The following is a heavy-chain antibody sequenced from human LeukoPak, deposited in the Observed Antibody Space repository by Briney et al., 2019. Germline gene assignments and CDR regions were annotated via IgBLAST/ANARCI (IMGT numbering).Heavy chain of an antibody. Sequence: SETLSLTCTVSGGSISSSYWSWIRQPAGKGLEWIGRIYTSGSTNYNPSLKSRVTMSVDTSENQFSLKVSSVTAADTAVYYCAKTPWGDYPVSAEYFQHWGQGTLVTVSS. CDR3: AKTPWGDYPVSAEYFQH. CDR1: GGSISSSY. V-gene: IGHV4-4*07. D-gene: IGHD3-16*01. CDR2: IYTSGST. J-gene: IGHJ1*01.